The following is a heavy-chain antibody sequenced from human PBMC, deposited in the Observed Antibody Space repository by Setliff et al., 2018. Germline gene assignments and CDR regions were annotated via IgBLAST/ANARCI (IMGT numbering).Heavy chain of an antibody. Sequence: ASVKVSCKASANTFIAYYIHWVRQAPGQGLEWMAWVSDNNGNTNYAKSFQGRVTMNTDTSTSTAYMELGSLTSDDTAVYYCARDRKSSPEHYYFDYWGQGTLVTVSS. CDR1: ANTFIAYY. CDR3: ARDRKSSPEHYYFDY. J-gene: IGHJ4*02. CDR2: VSDNNGNT. V-gene: IGHV1-18*01.